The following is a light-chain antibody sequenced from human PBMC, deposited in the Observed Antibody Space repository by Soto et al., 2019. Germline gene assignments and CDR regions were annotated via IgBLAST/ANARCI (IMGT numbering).Light chain of an antibody. V-gene: IGKV1D-12*01. CDR3: QQATTVPS. CDR1: QGIGKW. Sequence: DIHMTQSPTSVSASVGDRVIITCRASQGIGKWCAWYQKKPGKVPKLLIHTASSLESGVPSRFSGSGSGTEFSLTINSLQPEDSATYYCQQATTVPSFGHGTKV. J-gene: IGKJ3*01. CDR2: TAS.